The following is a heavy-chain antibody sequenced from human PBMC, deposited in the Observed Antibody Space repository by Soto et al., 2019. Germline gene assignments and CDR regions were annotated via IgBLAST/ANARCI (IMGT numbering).Heavy chain of an antibody. Sequence: PGGSLRLSCAASGFNFSSYGMNWVRQAPGEGPEWVSSISSSGTYTHYADSVKGRFTISRDNAKNSLYLQMNSLRADDTAVYYCARVGCSGGSCSSRGDFYYGMDVWGQGTTVTVSS. D-gene: IGHD2-15*01. J-gene: IGHJ6*02. CDR1: GFNFSSYG. CDR2: ISSSGTYT. CDR3: ARVGCSGGSCSSRGDFYYGMDV. V-gene: IGHV3-21*01.